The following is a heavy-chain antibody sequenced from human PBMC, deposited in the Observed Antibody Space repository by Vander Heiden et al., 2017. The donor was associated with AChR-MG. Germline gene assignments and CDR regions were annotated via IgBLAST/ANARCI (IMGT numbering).Heavy chain of an antibody. CDR2: IIPILGIA. CDR1: GGTFSSYP. CDR3: ARNPHCSSTSCYNWFDP. J-gene: IGHJ5*02. Sequence: QVQLVHSGAEVKKPGSSVKVSCKAPGGTFSSYPIRWVRQAPGQGLEWLGRIIPILGIANYAQKFQGRVTIAADKSTSTAYMELSSLRSEDTAVYYCARNPHCSSTSCYNWFDPWGQGTLVTVSS. D-gene: IGHD2-2*01. V-gene: IGHV1-69*02.